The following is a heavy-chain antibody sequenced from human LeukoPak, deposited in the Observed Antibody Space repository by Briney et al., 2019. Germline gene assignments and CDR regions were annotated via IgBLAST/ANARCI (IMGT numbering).Heavy chain of an antibody. CDR1: GYSFTSYW. V-gene: IGHV5-51*01. Sequence: GESLKISCKGSGYSFTSYWIGWVRQMPGRGLEWMGIIYPGDSDTRYSPSFQGQVTISADKSISTAYLQWSSLKASDTAMYYCARGYCSSTSCYATAHFDYWGQGTLVTVSS. D-gene: IGHD2-2*01. CDR3: ARGYCSSTSCYATAHFDY. CDR2: IYPGDSDT. J-gene: IGHJ4*02.